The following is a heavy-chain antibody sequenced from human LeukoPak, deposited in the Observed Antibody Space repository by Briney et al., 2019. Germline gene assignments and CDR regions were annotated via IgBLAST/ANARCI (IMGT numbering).Heavy chain of an antibody. Sequence: ASVKVSCKSSGFTFTDHYIHWVRQGPGQGLEWMGYIGPHSTFTSSPQEFQGRVTMTRDASMSTAYMELTRLTSDDTAVYYCVREGEGPLSKDFDYWGQGTLVTVSS. CDR1: GFTFTDHY. J-gene: IGHJ4*02. D-gene: IGHD2/OR15-2a*01. V-gene: IGHV1-2*02. CDR3: VREGEGPLSKDFDY. CDR2: IGPHSTFT.